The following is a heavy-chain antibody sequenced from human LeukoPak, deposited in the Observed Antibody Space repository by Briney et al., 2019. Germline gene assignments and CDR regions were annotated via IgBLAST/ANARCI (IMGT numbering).Heavy chain of an antibody. J-gene: IGHJ5*02. CDR3: ARDLGYSGFDWAP. V-gene: IGHV4-4*07. D-gene: IGHD5-12*01. CDR1: GGSISSYY. Sequence: PSETLSLTCTVSGGSISSYYWSWIRQPAGKGLEWIGRIYTSGSTNYNPSLKSRVTISVGTSKNQFSLNLTSVTAADAAVYYCARDLGYSGFDWAPWGQGTLVTVSS. CDR2: IYTSGST.